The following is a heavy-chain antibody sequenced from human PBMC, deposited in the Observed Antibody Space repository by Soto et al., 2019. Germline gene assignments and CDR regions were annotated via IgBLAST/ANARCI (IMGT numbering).Heavy chain of an antibody. Sequence: PSETLSLTCTVSGGSLTNYYWGWIRQPPGRGLEWIGYIYYSGNSNYNPSLKSRVTISGDTSKNQLSLRLSSVTAADTAVYYCARSDYGSGGLWFDPWGQGTLVTVSS. CDR3: ARSDYGSGGLWFDP. V-gene: IGHV4-59*01. CDR2: IYYSGNS. CDR1: GGSLTNYY. D-gene: IGHD3-10*01. J-gene: IGHJ5*02.